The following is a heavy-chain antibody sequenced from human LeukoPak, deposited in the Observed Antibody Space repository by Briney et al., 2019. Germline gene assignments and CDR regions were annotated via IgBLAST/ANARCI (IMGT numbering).Heavy chain of an antibody. CDR3: ARAWPAAHLNWFDP. CDR1: GGSISSYY. V-gene: IGHV4-4*07. D-gene: IGHD6-6*01. Sequence: PSETLSLTCTVSGGSISSYYWSWIRQPAGKGLEWIGRIYNSGSTTYNPSLKSRVTMSVDTSKNQFSLKLSSVTAADTAVYYCARAWPAAHLNWFDPWGQGTLVTVSS. CDR2: IYNSGST. J-gene: IGHJ5*02.